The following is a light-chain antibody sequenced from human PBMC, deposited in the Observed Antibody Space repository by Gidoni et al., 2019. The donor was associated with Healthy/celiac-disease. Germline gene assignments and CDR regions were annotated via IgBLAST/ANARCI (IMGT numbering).Light chain of an antibody. CDR1: SSDVGSYNL. J-gene: IGLJ1*01. CDR2: EFS. CDR3: CSYAGSSTYA. V-gene: IGLV2-23*02. Sequence: QSALTQPASVSGSPGQSITISCTGTSSDVGSYNLVSWYQQHPGKAPKLMIYEFSKRPSGVSNRFSGSKSGNTASLTISGLQAEDEADYYCCSYAGSSTYAFGTGTKVTVL.